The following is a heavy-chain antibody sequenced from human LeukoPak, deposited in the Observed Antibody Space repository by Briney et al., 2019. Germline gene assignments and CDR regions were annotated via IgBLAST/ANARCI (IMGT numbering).Heavy chain of an antibody. Sequence: SGGSLRLSCAASGFTFSSYAMHWVRQAPGKGLEWVAVISNDGRNKYHADSVKGRFTISRDDSKNTAYLQMNGLKTEDTAVYYCSGLRDGYQAIFDSGGKGTLATV. CDR1: GFTFSSYA. V-gene: IGHV3-30*04. J-gene: IGHJ4*02. D-gene: IGHD5-24*01. CDR2: ISNDGRNK. CDR3: SGLRDGYQAIFDS.